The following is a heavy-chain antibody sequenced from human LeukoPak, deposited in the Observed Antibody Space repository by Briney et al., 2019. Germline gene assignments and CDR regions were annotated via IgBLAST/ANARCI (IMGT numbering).Heavy chain of an antibody. CDR1: GFTVSGNY. Sequence: GGSLRLSCAASGFTVSGNYMSWVRQAPGEGLEWVSGIYSGGSTYYADSVKGRFTISRDNSKNTLYLQMNSLRAEDTAVYYCAKDLRIAAGGPDAFDIWGQGTMLTVSS. V-gene: IGHV3-66*01. J-gene: IGHJ3*02. D-gene: IGHD6-13*01. CDR2: IYSGGST. CDR3: AKDLRIAAGGPDAFDI.